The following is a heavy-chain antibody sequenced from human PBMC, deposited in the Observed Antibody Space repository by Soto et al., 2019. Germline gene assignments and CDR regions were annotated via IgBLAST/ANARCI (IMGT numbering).Heavy chain of an antibody. CDR2: IYYSGST. V-gene: IGHV4-59*08. J-gene: IGHJ6*02. CDR1: GGSISSYY. D-gene: IGHD3-10*01. Sequence: SETLSLTCTVSGGSISSYYWSWIRQPPGKGLEWIGYIYYSGSTNYNPSLKSRVTISVDTSKNQFSLKLSSVTAADTAVYYCARLQHSGSGSYYHYYYYYGMDVWGQGTTVTVSS. CDR3: ARLQHSGSGSYYHYYYYYGMDV.